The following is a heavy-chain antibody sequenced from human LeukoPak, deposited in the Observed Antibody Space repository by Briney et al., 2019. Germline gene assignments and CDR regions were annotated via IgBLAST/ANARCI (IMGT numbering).Heavy chain of an antibody. CDR2: IRYDGSNK. D-gene: IGHD3-10*01. Sequence: HTGGSLRLSCAASGFTFSSFAMHWVRQAPGKGLEWVAYIRYDGSNKSYADSVKGRFTISRDRSKNTLYLQMNSLRAEDTAVYYCAKDPGAHDKHFDHWGQGTLVTVSS. J-gene: IGHJ4*02. CDR1: GFTFSSFA. V-gene: IGHV3-30*02. CDR3: AKDPGAHDKHFDH.